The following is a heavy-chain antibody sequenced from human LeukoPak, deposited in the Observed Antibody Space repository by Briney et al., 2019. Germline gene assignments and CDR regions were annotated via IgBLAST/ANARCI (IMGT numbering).Heavy chain of an antibody. CDR2: IYYSGST. CDR1: GGSISSGGYY. V-gene: IGHV4-31*03. J-gene: IGHJ4*02. CDR3: ARCELVGIYGYYFDY. D-gene: IGHD3-10*01. Sequence: SETLSLTCTVSGGSISSGGYYWSWIRQHPGKGLEWIGYIYYSGSTYYNPSLKSRVTISVDTSKNQFSLRLSSVTAADAAIYYCARCELVGIYGYYFDYWGRGTLVTVPS.